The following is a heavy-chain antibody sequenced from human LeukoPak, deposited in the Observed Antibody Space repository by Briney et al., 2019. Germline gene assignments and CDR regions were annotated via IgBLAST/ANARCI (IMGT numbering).Heavy chain of an antibody. CDR2: ISGSGGST. CDR1: GFTFSSYA. V-gene: IGHV3-23*01. J-gene: IGHJ4*02. Sequence: GGSLRLSCAASGFTFSSYAMSWVRQAPGKGLEWVSAISGSGGSTYYADSVKGRFTISRDNSKNTLYLQMNSLRAEDTAVYYCAVKGYYYDGSGFKALDYWGQGTLVTVSS. CDR3: AVKGYYYDGSGFKALDY. D-gene: IGHD3-22*01.